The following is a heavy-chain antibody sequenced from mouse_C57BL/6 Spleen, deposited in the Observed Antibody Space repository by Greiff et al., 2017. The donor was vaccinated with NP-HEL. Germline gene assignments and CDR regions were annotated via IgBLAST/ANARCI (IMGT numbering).Heavy chain of an antibody. CDR3: AIYYSNPDWYCDV. CDR2: IDPEDGET. D-gene: IGHD2-5*01. CDR1: GFNIKDYY. V-gene: IGHV14-2*01. J-gene: IGHJ1*03. Sequence: VQLQQPGAELVKPGASVKLSCTASGFNIKDYYMHWVKQRTEQGLEWIGRIDPEDGETKYAPKFQGEATITADTSSNTAYLQLSSLTSEDPAVYYCAIYYSNPDWYCDVWGTGTTVTVAS.